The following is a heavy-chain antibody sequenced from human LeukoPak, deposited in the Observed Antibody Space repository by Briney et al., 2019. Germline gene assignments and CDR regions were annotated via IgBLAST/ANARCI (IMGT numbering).Heavy chain of an antibody. CDR1: GYTFAGYY. CDR3: ASPHTFGGARNFDY. D-gene: IGHD3-16*01. J-gene: IGHJ4*02. V-gene: IGHV1-2*02. CDR2: INPNSGGT. Sequence: ASVKVSCKASGYTFAGYYVHWVRQAPGQGLEWMGWINPNSGGTNYAQKFQGRVTMTRDTSISTAYMELSRLRSDDTAVYYCASPHTFGGARNFDYWGQGTLVTVSS.